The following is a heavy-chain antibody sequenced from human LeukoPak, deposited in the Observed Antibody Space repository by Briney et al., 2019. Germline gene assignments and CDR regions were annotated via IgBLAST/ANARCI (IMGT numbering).Heavy chain of an antibody. CDR2: ISGSGGST. Sequence: GGSLRLSCAASGFTYSSYAMSWVRQAPGKGLEWVSAISGSGGSTYYADSVKGRFTISRDNSKNTLYLQMNSLRAEDTAVYYCAKDPGGFRGLNXFDPWGQGTLVTVSS. CDR3: AKDPGGFRGLNXFDP. J-gene: IGHJ5*02. V-gene: IGHV3-23*01. D-gene: IGHD3-10*01. CDR1: GFTYSSYA.